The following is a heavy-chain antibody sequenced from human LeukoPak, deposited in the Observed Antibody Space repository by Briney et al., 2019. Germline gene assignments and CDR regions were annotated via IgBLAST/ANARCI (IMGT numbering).Heavy chain of an antibody. D-gene: IGHD2-15*01. CDR3: ARGRCGGSCYDGYYFDY. J-gene: IGHJ4*02. CDR2: ISGSGGST. V-gene: IGHV3-23*01. CDR1: GFIFSSYA. Sequence: GGSLRLSCAASGFIFSSYAMSWVRQAPGKGLEWVSTISGSGGSTYYADSVKGRFTISRDNAKNSLYLQMNSLRAEDTAVYYCARGRCGGSCYDGYYFDYWGQGTLVTVSS.